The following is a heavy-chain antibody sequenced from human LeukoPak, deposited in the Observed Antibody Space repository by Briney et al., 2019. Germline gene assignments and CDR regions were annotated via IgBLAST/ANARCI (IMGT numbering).Heavy chain of an antibody. CDR3: ARGGGVTPPPDY. J-gene: IGHJ4*02. CDR2: IIPIFGTA. V-gene: IGHV1-69*05. Sequence: ASVKVSCKASGGTFSSYAISWVRQAPGQGLEWMGGIIPIFGTANYAQKFQGRVTITTDESTSTAYMELSSLRSEDTAVYYCARGGGVTPPPDYWGRGTRVTVSS. D-gene: IGHD3-16*01. CDR1: GGTFSSYA.